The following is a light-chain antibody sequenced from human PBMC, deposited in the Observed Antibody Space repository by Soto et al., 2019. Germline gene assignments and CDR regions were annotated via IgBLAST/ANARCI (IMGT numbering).Light chain of an antibody. CDR3: TSYAGSITLL. V-gene: IGLV2-14*01. CDR1: SSDVGGYNF. CDR2: DVS. Sequence: QSALTQPASVSGSPGQSITISCTGTSSDVGGYNFVSWYQQHPGKAPKLMIYDVSNRPSGVSNRFSGSKSGNTVSLTISGFQAEDEADYYCTSYAGSITLLFGGGTKLTVL. J-gene: IGLJ2*01.